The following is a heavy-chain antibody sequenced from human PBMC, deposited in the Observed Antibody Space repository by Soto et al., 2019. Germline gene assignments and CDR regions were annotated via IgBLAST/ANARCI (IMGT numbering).Heavy chain of an antibody. J-gene: IGHJ4*02. D-gene: IGHD6-19*01. CDR3: ARGRWDRSGWYFDY. V-gene: IGHV3-23*01. Sequence: EVQVLESGGGLVQPGGSLRLSCAASGFTVSSYAMTWVRQAPGKGLEWVSVLSSIDADTYYADSVKGRFSISRDNSKNTLFLQVNSLRAEDTALYYCARGRWDRSGWYFDYWGQGTLVTVSS. CDR2: LSSIDADT. CDR1: GFTVSSYA.